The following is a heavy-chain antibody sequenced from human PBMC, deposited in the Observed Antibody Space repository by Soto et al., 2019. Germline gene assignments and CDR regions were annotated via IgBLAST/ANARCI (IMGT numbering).Heavy chain of an antibody. D-gene: IGHD6-19*01. CDR1: GYTFTSYY. CDR3: ARDRSGWPLLPYYFDY. Sequence: QVQLVQSGAEVKKPGASVKVSCKASGYTFTSYYMHWVRQAPGQGLEWMGIINPSGGSTSYAQKCQGRGTMTRDTSTSTVHMELSSLRSEDTAVYYCARDRSGWPLLPYYFDYWGQGTLVTVSS. J-gene: IGHJ4*02. CDR2: INPSGGST. V-gene: IGHV1-46*01.